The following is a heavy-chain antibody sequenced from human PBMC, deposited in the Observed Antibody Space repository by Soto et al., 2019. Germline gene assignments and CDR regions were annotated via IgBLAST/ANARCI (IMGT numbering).Heavy chain of an antibody. CDR3: ERARFCTSTSCYHYFDF. D-gene: IGHD2-2*01. CDR2: VYNNGRT. J-gene: IGHJ4*02. Sequence: SETLSLTCTVSGGSISSNYWTWIRQPPGKGLEWIGYVYNNGRTDYNPSLKSRVTISVDTSKNHFSLKLSSVTPADTAVYYCERARFCTSTSCYHYFDFWGQGTLVTVSS. CDR1: GGSISSNY. V-gene: IGHV4-59*01.